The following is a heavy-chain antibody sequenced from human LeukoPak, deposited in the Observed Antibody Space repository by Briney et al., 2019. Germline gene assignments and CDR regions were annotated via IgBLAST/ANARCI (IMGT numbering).Heavy chain of an antibody. Sequence: PGGSLRLSCAASGFTFSDYYMSWIRQAPGKGLEWVSYISSSGSTIYYADSVKGRFTISRDNAKNSLYLQMNSLRAEDTAVYYCASAYCGGDCYYFDYWGQGTLVTVSS. CDR1: GFTFSDYY. CDR2: ISSSGSTI. V-gene: IGHV3-11*01. D-gene: IGHD2-21*02. J-gene: IGHJ4*02. CDR3: ASAYCGGDCYYFDY.